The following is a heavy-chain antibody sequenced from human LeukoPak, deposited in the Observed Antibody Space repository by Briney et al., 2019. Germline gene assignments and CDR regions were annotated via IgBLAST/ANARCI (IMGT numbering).Heavy chain of an antibody. J-gene: IGHJ3*02. V-gene: IGHV1-2*02. CDR1: GYTLTGYY. Sequence: ASVKVSCKASGYTLTGYYMHWVRQASGQGLEWMGWINPNSGGTNYAQKFQGRVTMTRDTSISTAYMELSRLRSDDTAVYYCARPIERITGAFDIWGQGTMVTVSS. CDR2: INPNSGGT. D-gene: IGHD3-3*01. CDR3: ARPIERITGAFDI.